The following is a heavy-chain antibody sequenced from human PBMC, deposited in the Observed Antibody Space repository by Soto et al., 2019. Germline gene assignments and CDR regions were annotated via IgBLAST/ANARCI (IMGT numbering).Heavy chain of an antibody. J-gene: IGHJ6*02. CDR1: GFSLSTSGVG. CDR3: AYLPCSGGSCYWFSYSGMDV. D-gene: IGHD2-15*01. Sequence: QITLKESGPTLVKPTQTLTLTCTFSGFSLSTSGVGVAWIRQPPGKALEWLALIYWDDDKRYRPSLETRLTITKDTPKYQVVFXMTNMDSVDTATYYCAYLPCSGGSCYWFSYSGMDVWGQGTTVTVSS. V-gene: IGHV2-5*02. CDR2: IYWDDDK.